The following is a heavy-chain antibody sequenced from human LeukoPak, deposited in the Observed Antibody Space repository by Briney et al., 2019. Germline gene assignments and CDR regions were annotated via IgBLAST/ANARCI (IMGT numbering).Heavy chain of an antibody. D-gene: IGHD3-3*01. V-gene: IGHV1-18*01. Sequence: ASVKVSCKASGGTFSSYAISWVRQAPGQGLEWMGWINPNSGGTNYAQKFQGWVTMTTDTSTSTAYMELRSLRSDDTAVYYCARDYYDFWSGSRYYFDYWGQGTLVTVSS. CDR3: ARDYYDFWSGSRYYFDY. J-gene: IGHJ4*02. CDR2: INPNSGGT. CDR1: GGTFSSYA.